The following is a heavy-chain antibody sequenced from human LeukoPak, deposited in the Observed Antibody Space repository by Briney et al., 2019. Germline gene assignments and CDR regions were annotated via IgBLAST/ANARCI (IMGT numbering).Heavy chain of an antibody. J-gene: IGHJ4*02. Sequence: SETLSLTCAVYGGSFSGYYWSWIRQPPGKGLGWIVEINHSGSTNYNPSLKSRVTISVDTSKNQFSLKLSSVTAADTAVYYCARYSSSWTGGFDYWGQGTLVTVSS. V-gene: IGHV4-34*01. CDR1: GGSFSGYY. D-gene: IGHD6-13*01. CDR2: INHSGST. CDR3: ARYSSSWTGGFDY.